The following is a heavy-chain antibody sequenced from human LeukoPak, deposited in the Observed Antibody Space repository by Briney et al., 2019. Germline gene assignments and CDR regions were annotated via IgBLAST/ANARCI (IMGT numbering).Heavy chain of an antibody. V-gene: IGHV1-18*01. D-gene: IGHD3-9*01. Sequence: ASVKVSCKASGYTFTSYGISWVRQAPGQGLEWMGWISAYNDNTNYAQKLLGRVSMTSDTSPSTAYIELRSLRSDDTAVYYCARVHYDILTGYSYFDYWGQGTLVTVSS. CDR3: ARVHYDILTGYSYFDY. CDR2: ISAYNDNT. J-gene: IGHJ4*02. CDR1: GYTFTSYG.